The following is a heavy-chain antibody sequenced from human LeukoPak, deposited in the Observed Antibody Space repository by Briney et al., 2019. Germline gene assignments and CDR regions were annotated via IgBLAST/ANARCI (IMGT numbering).Heavy chain of an antibody. CDR1: GFTFSSYA. Sequence: PGGSLRLSCAASGFTFSSYAMSWVRQAPGKGLEWVSTITSSGDSTYYADSVKGRFTISRDSSKTTLYVQMNSLRAEDTALYYCAKARWGSISSELDYWGQGTLVTVSS. CDR2: ITSSGDST. V-gene: IGHV3-23*01. D-gene: IGHD6-6*01. CDR3: AKARWGSISSELDY. J-gene: IGHJ4*02.